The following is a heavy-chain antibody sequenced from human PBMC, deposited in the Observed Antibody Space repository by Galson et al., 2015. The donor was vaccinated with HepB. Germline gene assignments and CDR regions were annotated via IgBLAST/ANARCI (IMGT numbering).Heavy chain of an antibody. Sequence: ETLSLTCAVYGGSFSGYYWSWIRQPPGKGLEWIGEINHSGSTNYNPSLKSRVTISVDTSKNQFSLKLSSVTAADTAVYYCARGELRYFDWLGWDWFDPWGQGTLVTVSS. V-gene: IGHV4-34*01. CDR2: INHSGST. CDR1: GGSFSGYY. J-gene: IGHJ5*02. D-gene: IGHD3-9*01. CDR3: ARGELRYFDWLGWDWFDP.